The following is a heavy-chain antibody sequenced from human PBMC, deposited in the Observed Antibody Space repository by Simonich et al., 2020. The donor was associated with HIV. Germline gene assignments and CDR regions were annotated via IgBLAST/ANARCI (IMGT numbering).Heavy chain of an antibody. CDR2: INQNGTT. CDR3: ARGFYQRLYYFDY. V-gene: IGHV4-34*01. Sequence: QVQLQQWGAGLLKPSETLSLTCAVYGGSFSGYYWSWIRHPPGKGLEWIGEINQNGTTNYNPSLKSQVTISVDTSKNQFSLKLSSVTAADTAVYYCARGFYQRLYYFDYWGQGTLVTVSS. CDR1: GGSFSGYY. J-gene: IGHJ4*02. D-gene: IGHD2-2*01.